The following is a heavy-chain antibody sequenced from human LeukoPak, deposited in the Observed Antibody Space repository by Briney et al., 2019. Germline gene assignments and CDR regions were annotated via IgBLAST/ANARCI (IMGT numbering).Heavy chain of an antibody. Sequence: ASVKVSCKASGYTFTGYYMHWVRQAPGQGLEWMGWINPNSGGTNYAQKFQGRVTMTRDTSISTAYMELSRLRSDDTAVYYCARDPKWGISVAVTSGFDYWGQGTLVSVSS. CDR1: GYTFTGYY. CDR3: ARDPKWGISVAVTSGFDY. V-gene: IGHV1-2*02. J-gene: IGHJ4*02. D-gene: IGHD6-19*01. CDR2: INPNSGGT.